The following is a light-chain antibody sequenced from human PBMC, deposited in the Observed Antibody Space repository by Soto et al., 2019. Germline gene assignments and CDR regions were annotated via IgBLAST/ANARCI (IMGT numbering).Light chain of an antibody. CDR1: SSNIGSNT. CDR2: SND. Sequence: QSVLTQPPSTSGTPGQRVAISCSGSSSNIGSNTVTWYQQLPGTAPKLLIFSNDQRPSGVPDRFSASKSATSASLAISGLQSEDEADYYCAAWDDSLNGRVFGGGTKLTVL. V-gene: IGLV1-44*01. J-gene: IGLJ3*02. CDR3: AAWDDSLNGRV.